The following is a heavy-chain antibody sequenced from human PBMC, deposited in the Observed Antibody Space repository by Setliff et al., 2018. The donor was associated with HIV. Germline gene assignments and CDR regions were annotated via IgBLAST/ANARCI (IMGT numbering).Heavy chain of an antibody. D-gene: IGHD6-13*01. CDR2: IYTNGST. J-gene: IGHJ6*03. CDR3: ARGARLLAGYSDRWDYYYMAV. Sequence: SETLSLTCTVSGGSISSHYWSWIRQPPGKGLEWIGYIYTNGSTNYNPSLKSRVTISVDTSKNQFSLKLNSVTAADTAVYYCARGARLLAGYSDRWDYYYMAVWGKGTTVTAP. CDR1: GGSISSHY. V-gene: IGHV4-4*08.